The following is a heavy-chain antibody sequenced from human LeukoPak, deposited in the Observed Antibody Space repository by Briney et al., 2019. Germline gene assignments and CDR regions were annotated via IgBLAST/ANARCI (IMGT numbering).Heavy chain of an antibody. V-gene: IGHV4-59*12. CDR1: GGSFSNNH. CDR3: ARRAGTGTPVYFDY. J-gene: IGHJ4*02. D-gene: IGHD6-19*01. CDR2: AYDGGIS. Sequence: SETLSLTCTVSGGSFSNNHWGWIRQSTEKGLEWVGYAYDGGISTYNPSLESRVTLSVDTSKNQFSLRLTSVTAADTAVYFCARRAGTGTPVYFDYWGQGVLVTVSS.